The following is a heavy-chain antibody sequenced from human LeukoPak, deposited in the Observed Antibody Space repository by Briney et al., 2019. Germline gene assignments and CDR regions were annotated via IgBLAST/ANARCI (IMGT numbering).Heavy chain of an antibody. CDR2: IYYSGST. V-gene: IGHV4-59*01. CDR3: ARVSYYDSSGYNWFDP. Sequence: TETLSLTCTVSGGSISSYYWSWIRQPPGKGLEWIGYIYYSGSTNYNPSLKSRVTISVDTSKNQFSLKLGSVTAADTAVYYCARVSYYDSSGYNWFDPWGQGTLVTVSS. CDR1: GGSISSYY. D-gene: IGHD3-22*01. J-gene: IGHJ5*02.